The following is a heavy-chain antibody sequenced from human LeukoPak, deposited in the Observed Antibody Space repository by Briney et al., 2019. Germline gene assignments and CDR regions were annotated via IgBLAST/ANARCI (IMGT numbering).Heavy chain of an antibody. D-gene: IGHD1-26*01. CDR2: IYYSGST. V-gene: IGHV4-59*01. Sequence: PSETLPLTCTVSVGSISSYYWSWIRQPPGKGLEWIGYIYYSGSTNYNPSLKSRVTISVDTSKNQFSLKLSSVTAADTAVYYCARDLGDSGSYCYDYWGQGTLVTVSS. CDR3: ARDLGDSGSYCYDY. CDR1: VGSISSYY. J-gene: IGHJ4*02.